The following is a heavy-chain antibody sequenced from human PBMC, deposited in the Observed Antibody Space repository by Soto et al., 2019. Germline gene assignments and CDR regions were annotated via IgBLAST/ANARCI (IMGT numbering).Heavy chain of an antibody. CDR3: ARVGYGSGSYHFDY. CDR1: GFTFSSCW. D-gene: IGHD3-10*01. J-gene: IGHJ4*02. CDR2: INSDGSTT. Sequence: EVQLVESGGGLVQPGGSLRLSCAASGFTFSSCWMHWVRQAPGKGLVWVSRINSDGSTTSYTDSVKGRFTISRDNAKNTLCLQMNSLRAEDTAVYYCARVGYGSGSYHFDYWGQGTLVTVSS. V-gene: IGHV3-74*01.